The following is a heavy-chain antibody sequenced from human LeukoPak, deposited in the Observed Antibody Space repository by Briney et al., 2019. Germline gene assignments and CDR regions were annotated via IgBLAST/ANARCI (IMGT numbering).Heavy chain of an antibody. CDR3: VKDHGWLLYS. CDR2: ISYDQSEK. D-gene: IGHD3-9*01. Sequence: GGSLRLSCSASGFTFSNSAMHWVRQAPGKGLEWVAFISYDQSEKYYAEPVRGRFTISRDNSKNTLYLQMNSLRADDTAVYYCVKDHGWLLYSWGQGTLVTVSS. J-gene: IGHJ4*02. V-gene: IGHV3-30*12. CDR1: GFTFSNSA.